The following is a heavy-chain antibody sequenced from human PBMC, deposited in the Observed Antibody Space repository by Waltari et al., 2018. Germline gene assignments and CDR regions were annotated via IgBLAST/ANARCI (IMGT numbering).Heavy chain of an antibody. J-gene: IGHJ6*02. Sequence: QLQLVGSGGGVVQPGRFVRLRCVASEFTFSSYAMHWVRQAPGKGLEWVAVISYNERNNYYGDAVKGRFTISRDNSQKMLYLQMNSLRAEDTAVYYCARDYCDRTNCHGMDVWGRGTTVTVSS. V-gene: IGHV3-30*04. CDR1: EFTFSSYA. D-gene: IGHD3-22*01. CDR2: ISYNERNN. CDR3: ARDYCDRTNCHGMDV.